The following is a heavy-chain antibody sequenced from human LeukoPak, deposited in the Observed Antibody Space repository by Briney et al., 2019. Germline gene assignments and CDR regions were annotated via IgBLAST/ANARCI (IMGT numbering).Heavy chain of an antibody. Sequence: GASVKVSCKASGGTFSSYAISWVRQAPGQGLEWMGGIIPIFGTANYAQKFQGRVTITTDESTSTAYMELSSLRSEDTAVYYCARGFHSSGWTFDYWGQGTLVTVSS. CDR3: ARGFHSSGWTFDY. V-gene: IGHV1-69*05. CDR1: GGTFSSYA. CDR2: IIPIFGTA. D-gene: IGHD6-19*01. J-gene: IGHJ4*02.